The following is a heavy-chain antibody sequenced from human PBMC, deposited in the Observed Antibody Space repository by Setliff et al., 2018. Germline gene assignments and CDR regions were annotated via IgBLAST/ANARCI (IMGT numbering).Heavy chain of an antibody. J-gene: IGHJ4*02. CDR2: INHSGST. D-gene: IGHD3-22*01. CDR1: GGSFSGYY. V-gene: IGHV4-34*01. CDR3: ARARSGDYSDSTGYLDY. Sequence: SETLSLTCAVYGGSFSGYYWSWIRQPPGKGLELIGEINHSGSTNYNPSLKSRVTISVDTSKNQFSLKLSSVSAADTAVYYCARARSGDYSDSTGYLDYWGQGTLVTVSS.